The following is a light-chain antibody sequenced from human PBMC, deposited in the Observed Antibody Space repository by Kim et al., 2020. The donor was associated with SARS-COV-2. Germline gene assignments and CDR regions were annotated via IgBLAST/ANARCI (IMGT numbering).Light chain of an antibody. V-gene: IGKV3-15*01. Sequence: EIVMTQSPATLSMSPGERATLSCRASQTVSSNLAWYQQKPGQAPRLLIYGASTRAIGIPARFSGSGSGTEFTLTISSLQSEDFAVYYCQQYNNWPSHTFGQGTKVDIK. J-gene: IGKJ2*01. CDR3: QQYNNWPSHT. CDR1: QTVSSN. CDR2: GAS.